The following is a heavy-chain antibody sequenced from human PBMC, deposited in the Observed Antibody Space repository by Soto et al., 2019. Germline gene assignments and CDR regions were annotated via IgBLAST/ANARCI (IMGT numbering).Heavy chain of an antibody. V-gene: IGHV3-7*01. CDR3: ARHGSYCFDY. CDR2: IKEDGSEK. Sequence: EVQLVESGGGLVQPGGSLRLSCAASEFTFSRYWMSWVRQAPGKGLEWVASIKEDGSEKYYVDSAKGRFTSSRDNAKNSLFLQMNSLRAEDTALYYCARHGSYCFDYWGQGTLVTVSS. CDR1: EFTFSRYW. J-gene: IGHJ4*02.